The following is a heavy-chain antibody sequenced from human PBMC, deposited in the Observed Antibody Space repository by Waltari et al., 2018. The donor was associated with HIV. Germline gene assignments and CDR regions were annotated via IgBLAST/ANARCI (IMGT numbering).Heavy chain of an antibody. J-gene: IGHJ4*02. CDR3: ARTWDGYSYGYSEHFDY. V-gene: IGHV4-61*02. CDR1: GGSISSGSSY. CDR2: IYNSGST. Sequence: QVQLQESGPGLVKPSQTLSLTCHVSGGSISSGSSYWSWHRQHHGKGLEWIGRIYNSGSTNYNPSLKSRVTISVDTSKNQFSLKLSSVTAADTAVYYCARTWDGYSYGYSEHFDYWGQGTLVTVSS. D-gene: IGHD5-18*01.